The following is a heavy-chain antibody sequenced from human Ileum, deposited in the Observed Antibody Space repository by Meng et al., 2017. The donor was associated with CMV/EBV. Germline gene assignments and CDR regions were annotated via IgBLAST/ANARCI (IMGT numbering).Heavy chain of an antibody. CDR2: ISSDGSNK. J-gene: IGHJ4*02. CDR3: AKQSVVASIWAPYEH. D-gene: IGHD2-21*01. CDR1: GFIFSGIG. Sequence: GESLKISCAASGFIFSGIGMHWVRHVSGKGLEWLSNISSDGSNKHYAESVKGRCTISRDNSKDTLYLDLSSLGGDDTAIYYCAKQSVVASIWAPYEHWGQGAQVTVSS. V-gene: IGHV3-NL1*01.